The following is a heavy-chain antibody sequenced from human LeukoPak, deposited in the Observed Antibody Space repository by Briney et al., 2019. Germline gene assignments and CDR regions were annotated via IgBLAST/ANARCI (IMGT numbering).Heavy chain of an antibody. Sequence: GGSLRLSCAASGFTFSSFGMHWVRQAPGKGLEWVAFILYDGSNQYYADSVKGRFSISRDNSKNTLYLQKNSLRPEDTAVYYCARDWSTVNAIDYWGQGTLVTVSS. CDR3: ARDWSTVNAIDY. CDR2: ILYDGSNQ. V-gene: IGHV3-30*02. J-gene: IGHJ4*02. D-gene: IGHD4-17*01. CDR1: GFTFSSFG.